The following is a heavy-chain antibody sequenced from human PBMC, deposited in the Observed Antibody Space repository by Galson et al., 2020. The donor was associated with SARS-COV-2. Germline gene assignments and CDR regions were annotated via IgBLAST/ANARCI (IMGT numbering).Heavy chain of an antibody. CDR1: GFTFNSYG. D-gene: IGHD6-19*01. CDR2: LWYDGSTK. CDR3: ARSEHSSGWDDAFDI. Sequence: GESLEISCAPPGFTFNSYGLHLVRQAPGKGLEWGAVLWYDGSTKYYADSVNGRFTISRDNSKNTQYLQMNSLRAEDTAVYYCARSEHSSGWDDAFDIWGQGTMVTVAS. J-gene: IGHJ3*02. V-gene: IGHV3-33*01.